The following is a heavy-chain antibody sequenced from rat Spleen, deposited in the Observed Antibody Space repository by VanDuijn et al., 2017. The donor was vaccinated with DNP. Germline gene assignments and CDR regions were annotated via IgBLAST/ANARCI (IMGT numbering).Heavy chain of an antibody. J-gene: IGHJ4*01. V-gene: IGHV5S13*01. Sequence: EVQLVESGGGLVQPGRSLKLSCAASGFTFSNYGMAWVRQAPTKGLEWVASIRTGGGDTYYRDSVKGRFTISRDTANSTLYLQMDSLRSEDTATYYCARDNYGTSGAMDAWGQGTSVTVSS. CDR3: ARDNYGTSGAMDA. CDR1: GFTFSNYG. D-gene: IGHD1-11*01. CDR2: IRTGGGDT.